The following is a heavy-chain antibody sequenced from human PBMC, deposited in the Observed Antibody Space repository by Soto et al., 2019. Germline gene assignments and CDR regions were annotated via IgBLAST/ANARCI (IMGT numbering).Heavy chain of an antibody. CDR1: GFTFSRYA. D-gene: IGHD3-10*01. V-gene: IGHV3-23*01. J-gene: IGHJ6*02. CDR2: VTGGGHTT. Sequence: GGSLSLSCAASGFTFSRYAMSWVRQAPGKGLEWVSTVTGGGHTTYNADSVNGRFTISRDNSKNTLYLQMNNLRAEDTAIYYCASSSGDLDVYGLDVWGQGTTVTVSS. CDR3: ASSSGDLDVYGLDV.